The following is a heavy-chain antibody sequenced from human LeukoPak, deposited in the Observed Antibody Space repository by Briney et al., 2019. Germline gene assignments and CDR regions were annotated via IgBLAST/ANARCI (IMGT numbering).Heavy chain of an antibody. V-gene: IGHV4-39*01. D-gene: IGHD3-22*01. CDR3: ARRLSSGYQDY. Sequence: PSETLSLTCTVSGGSISSSSYYWGWIRQPPGKGLEWIGSIYYSGSTYYNPSLKSRVTISVDTSKNQFSLKLSSVTAADTAVYYCARRLSSGYQDYWGQGTLVTVSS. CDR2: IYYSGST. J-gene: IGHJ4*02. CDR1: GGSISSSSYY.